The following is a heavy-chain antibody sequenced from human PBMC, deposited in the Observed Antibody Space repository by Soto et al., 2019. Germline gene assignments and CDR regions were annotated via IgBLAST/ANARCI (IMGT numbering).Heavy chain of an antibody. CDR2: IKSKTDGGTT. CDR3: PTDSYIPTVIALFAY. Sequence: PGGSLRLSCAASGFTFSNAWINWVRQAPGKGLEWVGRIKSKTDGGTTDFAAPVKGRFAISRDDSKNMVYLQMNSLKTEDTAVYYFPTDSYIPTVIALFAYWGHGTLVPVSS. J-gene: IGHJ4*01. V-gene: IGHV3-15*07. CDR1: GFTFSNAW. D-gene: IGHD2-21*01.